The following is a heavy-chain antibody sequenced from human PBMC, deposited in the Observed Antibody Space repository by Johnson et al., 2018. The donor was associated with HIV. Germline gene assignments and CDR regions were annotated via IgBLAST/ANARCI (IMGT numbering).Heavy chain of an antibody. J-gene: IGHJ3*02. V-gene: IGHV3-15*01. CDR3: AKDRIMVRGVIGAFDI. D-gene: IGHD3-10*01. Sequence: VQLVESGGGLVKPGGSLRLSCAASGFTFSDYYMSWIRQAPGKGLEWVGRIRSKSAGGTVQYAAPVKGRFTISRDDSKNTLYLQMNSLRAEDTAVYYCAKDRIMVRGVIGAFDIWGQGTMVTVSS. CDR2: IRSKSAGGTV. CDR1: GFTFSDYY.